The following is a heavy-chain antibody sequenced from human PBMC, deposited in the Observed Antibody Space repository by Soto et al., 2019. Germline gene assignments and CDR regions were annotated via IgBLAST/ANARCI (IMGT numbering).Heavy chain of an antibody. CDR3: ASPSIYRRAVARSDDY. CDR2: ISGSGGST. D-gene: IGHD6-19*01. J-gene: IGHJ4*02. V-gene: IGHV3-23*01. CDR1: GFTFSSYA. Sequence: GGSLRLSCAASGFTFSSYAMSWVRQAPGKGLEWVSAISGSGGSTYYADSVKGRFTIFRANSKNTLYLKMNSLRAEDTAVYYCASPSIYRRAVARSDDYWGQGALVTVSS.